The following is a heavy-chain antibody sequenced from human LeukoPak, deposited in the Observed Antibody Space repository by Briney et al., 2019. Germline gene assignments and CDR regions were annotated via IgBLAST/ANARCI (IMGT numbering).Heavy chain of an antibody. J-gene: IGHJ4*02. CDR3: ARDYGGLNYFDY. Sequence: SVKVSCKASGGTFISYAISWVRQAPGQGLEWMGGIIPIFGTANYAQKFQGRVTMTPDESTSTAYMELSSLRSQDTAVYYCARDYGGLNYFDYWGQGTLVTVSS. D-gene: IGHD4-23*01. V-gene: IGHV1-69*13. CDR1: GGTFISYA. CDR2: IIPIFGTA.